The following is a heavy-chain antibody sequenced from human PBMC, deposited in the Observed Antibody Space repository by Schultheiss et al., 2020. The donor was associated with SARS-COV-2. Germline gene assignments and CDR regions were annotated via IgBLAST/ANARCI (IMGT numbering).Heavy chain of an antibody. J-gene: IGHJ4*02. Sequence: GGSLRLSCAASGFTFSSYAMSWVRQAPGKGLEWVSSISSSSSYIYYADSVKGRFTISRDNSKNTLYLQMNSLRAEDTAVYYCVKDPLPYDSSGYYDYWGQGTLVTVSS. D-gene: IGHD3-22*01. CDR2: ISSSSSYI. CDR1: GFTFSSYA. CDR3: VKDPLPYDSSGYYDY. V-gene: IGHV3-21*04.